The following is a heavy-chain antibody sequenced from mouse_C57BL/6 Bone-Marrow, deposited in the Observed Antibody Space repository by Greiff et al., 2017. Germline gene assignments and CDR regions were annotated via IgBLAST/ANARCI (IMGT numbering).Heavy chain of an antibody. J-gene: IGHJ4*01. V-gene: IGHV5-17*01. CDR1: GFTFSDYG. Sequence: DVHLVESGGGLVKPGGSLKLSCAASGFTFSDYGMHWVRQAPEKGLEWVAYISSGSSTIYYADTVKGRFTISRDNAKNTLFLQMTSLRSEDTAMYYCARKEGYYAMDYWGQGTSVTVSS. CDR3: ARKEGYYAMDY. CDR2: ISSGSSTI.